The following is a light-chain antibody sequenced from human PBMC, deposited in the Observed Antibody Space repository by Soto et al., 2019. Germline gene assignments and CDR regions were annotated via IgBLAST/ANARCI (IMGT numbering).Light chain of an antibody. J-gene: IGLJ1*01. CDR2: DDQ. V-gene: IGLV3-21*02. CDR1: NIGTKS. Sequence: SYELTQPPSVSVSPGQTASITCGGGNIGTKSVHWYQQRPGQAPVLVVYDDQKRPSVIPERFSGYNSGNTATLTISRVETGDEADYYCQVCERFSDHNFVFGDGTKLTV. CDR3: QVCERFSDHNFV.